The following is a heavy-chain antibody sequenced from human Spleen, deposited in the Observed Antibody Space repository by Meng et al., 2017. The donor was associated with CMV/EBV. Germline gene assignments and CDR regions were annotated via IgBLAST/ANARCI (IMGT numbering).Heavy chain of an antibody. V-gene: IGHV3-9*01. D-gene: IGHD6-19*01. J-gene: IGHJ6*02. CDR3: AKSADASDYYYYGMDV. CDR1: GFTFDNYA. Sequence: SLEISCATSGFTFDNYAMHWVRQAPGRGLEWVSGISWNSGSIGYADSVKGRFTISRDNTKNSLYLQMNSLRAEDTALYYCAKSADASDYYYYGMDVWGQGTTVTVSS. CDR2: ISWNSGSI.